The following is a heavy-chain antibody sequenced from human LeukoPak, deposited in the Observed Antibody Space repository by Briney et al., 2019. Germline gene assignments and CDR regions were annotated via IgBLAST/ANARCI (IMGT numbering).Heavy chain of an antibody. J-gene: IGHJ4*02. D-gene: IGHD3-3*01. CDR3: ARSTYYDFWSGYLFDY. CDR2: ISAYNGNT. Sequence: ASVKVSCKASGYTFTGYGISWVRQAPGQGLEWMGWISAYNGNTNYAQKLQGRVTMTTDTSTSTAYMELRSLRSDDTAVYYCARSTYYDFWSGYLFDYWGQGTLVTVSS. CDR1: GYTFTGYG. V-gene: IGHV1-18*01.